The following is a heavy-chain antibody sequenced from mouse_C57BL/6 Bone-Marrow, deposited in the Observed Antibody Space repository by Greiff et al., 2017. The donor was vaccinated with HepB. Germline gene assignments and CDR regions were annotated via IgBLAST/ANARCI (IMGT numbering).Heavy chain of an antibody. Sequence: EVQLQQSGPELVKPGASVKMSCKASGYTFTDYNMHWVKQSHGKSLEWIGYINPNNGGTSYNQKFKGKATLTVNKSSSTAYMELRGLTSEDSAVYYCARRLSLSPWFAYWGQGTLVTVSA. CDR2: INPNNGGT. CDR3: ARRLSLSPWFAY. CDR1: GYTFTDYN. J-gene: IGHJ3*01. V-gene: IGHV1-22*01.